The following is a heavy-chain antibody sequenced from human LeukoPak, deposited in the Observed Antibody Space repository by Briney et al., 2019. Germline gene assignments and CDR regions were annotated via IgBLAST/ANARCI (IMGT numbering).Heavy chain of an antibody. CDR2: INHSGST. Sequence: SGTLSLTCAVSGGSISSSNWWSWVRQPPGKGLEWIGEINHSGSTNYNPSLKSRVTISVDTSKNQFSLKLSSVTAADTAVYYCARGRYWNRYDNWFDPWGQGTLVTVSS. J-gene: IGHJ5*02. CDR1: GGSISSSNW. V-gene: IGHV4-4*02. CDR3: ARGRYWNRYDNWFDP. D-gene: IGHD1-1*01.